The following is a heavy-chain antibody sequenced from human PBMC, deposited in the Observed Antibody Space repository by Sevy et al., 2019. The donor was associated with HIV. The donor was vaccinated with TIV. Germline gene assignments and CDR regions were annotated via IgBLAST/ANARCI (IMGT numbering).Heavy chain of an antibody. Sequence: GGSLRLSCAASGFTFSSYAMSWVRQAPGKGLEWVSAISGNGGSTYYADSVKGRFTISRDNSKNTLYLQVNSLRAEDTAVYYCAKHPVVGATNWFDPWGEGTLVTVSS. V-gene: IGHV3-23*01. CDR2: ISGNGGST. CDR3: AKHPVVGATNWFDP. J-gene: IGHJ5*02. D-gene: IGHD1-26*01. CDR1: GFTFSSYA.